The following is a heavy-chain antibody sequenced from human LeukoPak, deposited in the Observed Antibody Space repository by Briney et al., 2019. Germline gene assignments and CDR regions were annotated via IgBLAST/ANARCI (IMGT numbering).Heavy chain of an antibody. D-gene: IGHD3-10*01. Sequence: ASVKVSCKAPGYTFTGYYMHWVRQAPGQGLEWMGWINPNSGGTNYAQKFQGRVTMTRDTSISTAYMELSRLRSDDTAVYYCARGGITMVRGVVPYNWFDPWGQGTLVTVSS. CDR2: INPNSGGT. CDR1: GYTFTGYY. V-gene: IGHV1-2*02. J-gene: IGHJ5*02. CDR3: ARGGITMVRGVVPYNWFDP.